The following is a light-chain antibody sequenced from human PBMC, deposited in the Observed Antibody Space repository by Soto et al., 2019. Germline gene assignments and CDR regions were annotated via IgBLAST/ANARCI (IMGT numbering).Light chain of an antibody. V-gene: IGKV3-20*01. J-gene: IGKJ1*01. CDR1: RRLGSSN. Sequence: EILLTQSPGALALSPRERGTLSCQASRRLGSSNLAWYQQNSGQAPRLLIYSTSSRATGIPDRFSGSGSGTDFTLTISRLEPEDFAVYYCQQYGNSPWTFGQGTKVDIK. CDR3: QQYGNSPWT. CDR2: STS.